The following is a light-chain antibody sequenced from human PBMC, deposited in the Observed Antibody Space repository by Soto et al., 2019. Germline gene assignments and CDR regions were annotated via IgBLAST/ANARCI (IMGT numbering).Light chain of an antibody. J-gene: IGKJ5*01. CDR1: QSISIY. CDR3: QQSYSTPLA. Sequence: DIQMTQSPSSLSASVGDRVTITCRASQSISIYLNWYQQKPGKAPNLLIYTASSLQGGVPSRFSGSGSGTDFTLTISSLQLEDSATYYCQQSYSTPLAFGQGTRLDIK. CDR2: TAS. V-gene: IGKV1-39*01.